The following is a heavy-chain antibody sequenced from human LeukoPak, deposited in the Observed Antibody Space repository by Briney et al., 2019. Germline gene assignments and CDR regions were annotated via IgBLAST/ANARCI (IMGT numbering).Heavy chain of an antibody. J-gene: IGHJ6*03. CDR2: IQYDGSNE. D-gene: IGHD2-8*01. V-gene: IGHV3-30*02. CDR1: RFTFSSYG. Sequence: GGSLRLSCAASRFTFSSYGTHWVRQAPGKGLEWVAYIQYDGSNEQYADSVKGRFSISRDSSKNILYLQMNSLRAEDTAVYYCAKDRCSNGVGCYYYYMDVWGKGTTVTISS. CDR3: AKDRCSNGVGCYYYYMDV.